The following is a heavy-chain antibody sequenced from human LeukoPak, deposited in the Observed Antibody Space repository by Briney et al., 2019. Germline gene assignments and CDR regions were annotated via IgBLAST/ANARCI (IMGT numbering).Heavy chain of an antibody. CDR2: INPSGGST. V-gene: IGHV1-46*01. CDR3: ARWIHLFQCFDY. J-gene: IGHJ4*02. CDR1: GYTFTSYY. D-gene: IGHD5-18*01. Sequence: ASVKVSCKASGYTFTSYYMHWVRQAPGQGLEWMGIINPSGGSTNYAQKFQGRVTVTRDTSTSTVYMELSSLRSEDTAVYYCARWIHLFQCFDYWGQGTLVTVSS.